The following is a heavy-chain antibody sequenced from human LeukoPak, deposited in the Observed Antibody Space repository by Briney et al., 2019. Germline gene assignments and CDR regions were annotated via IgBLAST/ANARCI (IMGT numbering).Heavy chain of an antibody. J-gene: IGHJ2*01. V-gene: IGHV1-46*01. CDR2: INPSGGST. CDR3: ARDGCTTVVTPDWYFDL. CDR1: GYTFTSYY. D-gene: IGHD4-23*01. Sequence: EASVKVSCKASGYTFTSYYMHWVRQAPGQGLEWMGIINPSGGSTSYAQKFQGRVTMTRDMSTSTVYMELSSLRSEDTAVYYCARDGCTTVVTPDWYFDLWGRGTLVTVSS.